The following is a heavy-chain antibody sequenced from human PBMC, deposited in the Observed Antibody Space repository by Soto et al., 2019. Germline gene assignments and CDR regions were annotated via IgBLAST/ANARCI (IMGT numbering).Heavy chain of an antibody. Sequence: TLSLTCTVSGGSISSSSYYWGWIRQPPGKGLEWIGSIYYSGSTYYNPSLKSRGTISVDTSKNQFSLKLSSVTAADTAVYYCARVLRDFDWLHNNGFDPWGQGTLVTVSS. CDR1: GGSISSSSYY. D-gene: IGHD3-9*01. CDR3: ARVLRDFDWLHNNGFDP. CDR2: IYYSGST. J-gene: IGHJ5*02. V-gene: IGHV4-39*01.